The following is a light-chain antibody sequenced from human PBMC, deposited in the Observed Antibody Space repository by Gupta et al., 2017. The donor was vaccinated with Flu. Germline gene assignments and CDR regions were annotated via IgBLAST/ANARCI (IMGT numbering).Light chain of an antibody. Sequence: NIGNNYVSWYQYVPGTAPQLLIHEDNRRPSGIPDRISGSKSGTSTILAITGLQTGDEAYYYCATWDNSLVTVVFGGGTKLTVL. CDR1: NIGNNY. CDR3: ATWDNSLVTVV. CDR2: EDN. J-gene: IGLJ2*01. V-gene: IGLV1-51*02.